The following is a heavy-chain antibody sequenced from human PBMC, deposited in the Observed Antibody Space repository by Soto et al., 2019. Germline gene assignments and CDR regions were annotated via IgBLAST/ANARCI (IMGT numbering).Heavy chain of an antibody. D-gene: IGHD6-19*01. Sequence: VQLVQSGGGLVQPGGSLRLSCAASGFTFSSYDMSWVRHAPGKGLEWVSTISDGGVTTYYTNSVKGRFTTSRDNSKNTLYLQMNSLRAEDTALYYCAKVGSSGWYYFDYWGQGTLVPVSS. J-gene: IGHJ4*02. CDR1: GFTFSSYD. V-gene: IGHV3-23*04. CDR2: ISDGGVTT. CDR3: AKVGSSGWYYFDY.